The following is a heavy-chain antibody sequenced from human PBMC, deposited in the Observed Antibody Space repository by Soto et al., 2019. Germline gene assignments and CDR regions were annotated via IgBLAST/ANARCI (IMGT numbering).Heavy chain of an antibody. Sequence: QVQLVQSGAEEKKPGASVKVSCKASGYTFTRYAMPSARQAPGQRLEWMGWTNAGNGNTKYSQKFQGRVPITRDTAASTAYLELSSLRSEDTAVYYCARRIVVVTALDYWGQGALVTVAS. CDR1: GYTFTRYA. J-gene: IGHJ4*02. D-gene: IGHD2-21*02. V-gene: IGHV1-3*05. CDR2: TNAGNGNT. CDR3: ARRIVVVTALDY.